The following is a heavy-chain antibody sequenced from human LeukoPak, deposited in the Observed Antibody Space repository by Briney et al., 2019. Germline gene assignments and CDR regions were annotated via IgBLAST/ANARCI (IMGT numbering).Heavy chain of an antibody. J-gene: IGHJ3*02. Sequence: PGGSLRLSCAASGFTFSSYWMSWVRQAPGKGLEWVANIKQDGSEKYYVDSVKGRFTISRDNAKNSLYLQMNSLRAEDTAVYYCARDRWAVPAVPVGWAFDIWGQGTMVTVSS. CDR1: GFTFSSYW. CDR2: IKQDGSEK. D-gene: IGHD2-2*01. CDR3: ARDRWAVPAVPVGWAFDI. V-gene: IGHV3-7*01.